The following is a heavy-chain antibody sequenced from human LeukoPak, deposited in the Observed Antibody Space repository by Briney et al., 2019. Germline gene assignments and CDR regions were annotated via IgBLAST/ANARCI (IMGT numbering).Heavy chain of an antibody. V-gene: IGHV3-30-3*01. Sequence: GSLRLSCAASGFTFSSYAMHWVRQAPGKGLEWVAVISDDGNNKYYVGSVKGRFTISRDNSKNTLYLQMNSLRAGDTAVYYCARGGWMDTAMAYFDYWGQGALVTVSS. CDR2: ISDDGNNK. CDR1: GFTFSSYA. D-gene: IGHD5-18*01. CDR3: ARGGWMDTAMAYFDY. J-gene: IGHJ4*02.